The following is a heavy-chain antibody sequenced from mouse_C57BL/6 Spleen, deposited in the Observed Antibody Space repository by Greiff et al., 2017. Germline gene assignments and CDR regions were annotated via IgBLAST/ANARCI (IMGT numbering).Heavy chain of an antibody. J-gene: IGHJ4*01. Sequence: VQLQQSGAELARPGASVKLSCTASGYTFTSYGISWVKQRTGPGLEWIGEIYPRSGNPYYNEKFKGKATLTADKSSSTAYMELRSLTSEDSAVYFCARENDYDLYAMDYWGQGTSVTVSS. CDR2: IYPRSGNP. CDR1: GYTFTSYG. D-gene: IGHD2-4*01. V-gene: IGHV1-81*01. CDR3: ARENDYDLYAMDY.